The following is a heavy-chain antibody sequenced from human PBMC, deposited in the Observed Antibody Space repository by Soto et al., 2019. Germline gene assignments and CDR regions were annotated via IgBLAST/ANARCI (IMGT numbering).Heavy chain of an antibody. CDR1: GGSIGSAAYY. CDR2: ISHSGST. V-gene: IGHV4-31*03. Sequence: QVQLQESGPGLVKPSQTLSLTCTVSGGSIGSAAYYWSWIRQHPGECLAWIGYISHSGSTYYNPSLKSRVIISVDTSKNQFSLSLTSVTAADTAVYYCAREYTYGSNFFDCWGQGALVTVSS. J-gene: IGHJ4*02. D-gene: IGHD5-18*01. CDR3: AREYTYGSNFFDC.